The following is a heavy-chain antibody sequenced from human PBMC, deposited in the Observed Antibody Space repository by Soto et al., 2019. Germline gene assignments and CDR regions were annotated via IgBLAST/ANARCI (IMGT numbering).Heavy chain of an antibody. J-gene: IGHJ6*03. D-gene: IGHD3-3*01. CDR3: ANHPPLSDFWSVYPRLDYYYYMDV. V-gene: IGHV3-23*01. CDR1: GFTFSSYA. CDR2: ISGSGGST. Sequence: EVQLLESGGGLVQPGGSLRLSCAASGFTFSSYAMSWVRQAPGKGLEWVSAISGSGGSTYYADSVKGRFTISRDNSKNKLYLQMNSLRAEDTAVYYCANHPPLSDFWSVYPRLDYYYYMDVWGKGTTVTVSS.